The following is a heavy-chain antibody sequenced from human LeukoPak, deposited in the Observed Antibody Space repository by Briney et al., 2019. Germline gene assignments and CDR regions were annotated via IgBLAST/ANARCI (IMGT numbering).Heavy chain of an antibody. V-gene: IGHV3-23*01. CDR1: GFTFSSYA. CDR3: AKDPGGSWDY. D-gene: IGHD2-8*02. Sequence: GGSLRLSCAASGFTFSSYAMTWVRQAPGKGLEWVSSISSGGGTTYYADSVEGRFTISRDNSKNTLYLQMNSLRAEDTAVYYCAKDPGGSWDYWGQGALVTVSS. CDR2: ISSGGGTT. J-gene: IGHJ4*02.